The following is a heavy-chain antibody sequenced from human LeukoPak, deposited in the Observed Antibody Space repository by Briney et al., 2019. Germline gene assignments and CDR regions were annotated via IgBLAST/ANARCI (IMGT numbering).Heavy chain of an antibody. Sequence: GGSLRLSCAASGCTFSSYWMSWVRQAPGKGLEWVANIKQDGSEKYYVDSVKGRFTISRDNAKNSLYLQMSSLRAEDTAVYYCARDGDSSGWCKYFDYWGQGTLVTVSS. J-gene: IGHJ4*02. CDR2: IKQDGSEK. V-gene: IGHV3-7*01. CDR1: GCTFSSYW. D-gene: IGHD6-19*01. CDR3: ARDGDSSGWCKYFDY.